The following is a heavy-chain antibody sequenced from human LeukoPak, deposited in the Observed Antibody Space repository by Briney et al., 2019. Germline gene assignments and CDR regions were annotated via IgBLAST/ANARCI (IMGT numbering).Heavy chain of an antibody. D-gene: IGHD1-26*01. CDR2: IRSKANSYAT. V-gene: IGHV3-73*01. J-gene: IGHJ6*03. CDR1: GFTFSGSD. Sequence: PGGSLRLSCAAYGFTFSGSDMHWLRQASGKGLEWVGRIRSKANSYATAYAASVKGRFTISKDDSKNTAYLQMNRLKAEDTAVYYCTSLDVVGATASYYYMDVCGKGTTVTVSS. CDR3: TSLDVVGATASYYYMDV.